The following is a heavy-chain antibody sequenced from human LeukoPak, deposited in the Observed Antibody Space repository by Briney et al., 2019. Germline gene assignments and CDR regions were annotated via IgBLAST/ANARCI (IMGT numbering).Heavy chain of an antibody. J-gene: IGHJ4*02. D-gene: IGHD2-21*02. CDR1: GFTFDDYA. CDR2: ISWNSGSI. V-gene: IGHV3-9*01. Sequence: QAGGSLRLSCAASGFTFDDYAMHWVRQAPGKGLEWVSGISWNSGSIGYADSVKGRFTISRDNAKNSLYLQMNSLRAEDTALYYCAKEYCGGDCYYAEPFDYWGQGTLVTVSS. CDR3: AKEYCGGDCYYAEPFDY.